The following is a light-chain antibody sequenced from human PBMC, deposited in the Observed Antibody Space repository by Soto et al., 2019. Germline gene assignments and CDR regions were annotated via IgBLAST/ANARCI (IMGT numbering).Light chain of an antibody. V-gene: IGKV1-39*01. J-gene: IGKJ1*01. Sequence: DIQMTQSPSSLSASVGDRVTITCRASQRISSYLNWYQQKPGKAPKILIYAVSNLQSGVPSRFSGSGSGTDITLTISSLQPEDFATYYCQQSYRATRTFGQGTKVKIK. CDR1: QRISSY. CDR3: QQSYRATRT. CDR2: AVS.